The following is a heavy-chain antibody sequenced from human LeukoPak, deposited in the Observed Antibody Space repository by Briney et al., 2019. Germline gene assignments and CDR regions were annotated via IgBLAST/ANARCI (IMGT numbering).Heavy chain of an antibody. V-gene: IGHV3-21*06. Sequence: PGGSLRLSCAASGFNFSAFSMNWVRQAPGKGLEWVSSISTGSSYMKYSDSLKGRFTISRDNTKNSLYLQMNSLRAEDTAVYYCARGSGSFHYWGQGTLVTVSS. CDR3: ARGSGSFHY. J-gene: IGHJ4*02. CDR2: ISTGSSYM. D-gene: IGHD1-26*01. CDR1: GFNFSAFS.